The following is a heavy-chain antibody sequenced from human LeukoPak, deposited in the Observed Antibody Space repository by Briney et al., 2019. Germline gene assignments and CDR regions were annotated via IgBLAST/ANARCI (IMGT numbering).Heavy chain of an antibody. V-gene: IGHV3-23*01. D-gene: IGHD3-22*01. CDR1: GFTFSSYA. CDR2: ISGSGGST. CDR3: PRKNGYYDSSGYYYYYYGMDV. Sequence: GGSLRLSCAASGFTFSSYAMSWVRQAPGKGLEWVSAISGSGGSTYYADSVKGRFTISRDNSKNTLYLQMNSLRAEDTAVYYCPRKNGYYDSSGYYYYYYGMDVWGQGTTVTVSS. J-gene: IGHJ6*02.